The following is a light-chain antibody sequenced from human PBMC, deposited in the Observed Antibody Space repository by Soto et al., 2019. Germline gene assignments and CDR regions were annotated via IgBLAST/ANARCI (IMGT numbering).Light chain of an antibody. CDR1: QSVSSN. CDR2: GAS. Sequence: EIVMTQSPATLSVSPGERATLSCRASQSVSSNLAWYQQKPGQAPRLLIYGASTRATGIPARFSASGSGTDFTLPIRGVLADDFALYFCQPHNNWHFTFGHGSKVDIK. V-gene: IGKV3-15*01. CDR3: QPHNNWHFT. J-gene: IGKJ3*01.